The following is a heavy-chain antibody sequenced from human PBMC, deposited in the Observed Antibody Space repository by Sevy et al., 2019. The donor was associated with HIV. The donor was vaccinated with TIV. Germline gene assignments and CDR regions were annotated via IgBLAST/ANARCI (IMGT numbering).Heavy chain of an antibody. V-gene: IGHV3-21*01. CDR1: GFIFSNYG. CDR2: ISSSGSYI. J-gene: IGHJ6*02. Sequence: GGCLRLSCAASGFIFSNYGMNWVRQAPGKGLEWVSSISSSGSYIYYGDSMKGRFTISRDNAKNSLFLQMNSLRAEDTAVYYCAREDYSYYYFYAMDVWGHGTTVTVSS. D-gene: IGHD1-26*01. CDR3: AREDYSYYYFYAMDV.